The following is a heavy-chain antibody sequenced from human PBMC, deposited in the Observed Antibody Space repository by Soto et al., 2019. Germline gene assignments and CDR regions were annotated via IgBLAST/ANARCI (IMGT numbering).Heavy chain of an antibody. V-gene: IGHV1-3*01. CDR2: INAGNGNT. J-gene: IGHJ4*02. Sequence: GASVKVSCKASGGTFSSYAIHWVRQAPGQRLEWMGWINAGNGNTKYSQKFQGRVTITRDTSASTAYMELSSLRSEDTAVYYCARGVPIFMDYWGQGTLVTVSS. CDR1: GGTFSSYA. CDR3: ARGVPIFMDY. D-gene: IGHD3-10*01.